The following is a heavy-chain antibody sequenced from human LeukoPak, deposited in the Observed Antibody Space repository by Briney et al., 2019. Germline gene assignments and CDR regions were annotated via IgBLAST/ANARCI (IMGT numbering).Heavy chain of an antibody. D-gene: IGHD6-19*01. CDR1: GYTFTSYD. V-gene: IGHV1-8*01. Sequence: ASVKVSCKASGYTFTSYDINWVRQATGQGLEWMGWMNPNSGNTGYAKKFQGRVTMTRDTSISTAYMELSSLRSEDTAVYYCARADASSGWYYYYYYMDVWGKGTTVTVSS. CDR2: MNPNSGNT. J-gene: IGHJ6*03. CDR3: ARADASSGWYYYYYYMDV.